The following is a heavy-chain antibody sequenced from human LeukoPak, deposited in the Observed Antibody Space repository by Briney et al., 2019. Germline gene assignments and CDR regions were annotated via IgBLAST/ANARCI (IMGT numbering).Heavy chain of an antibody. CDR2: IYTSGST. Sequence: SETLSLTCTVSGGSISSYYWSWIRQPAGKGLEWIGRIYTSGSTNYNPSLKSRVTMSVDTSKNQFSLKLSSVTAADTAVYYCARYLRYCSGGSCYPDYYYYGMDVWGQGTTVTVSS. D-gene: IGHD2-15*01. J-gene: IGHJ6*02. CDR3: ARYLRYCSGGSCYPDYYYYGMDV. CDR1: GGSISSYY. V-gene: IGHV4-4*07.